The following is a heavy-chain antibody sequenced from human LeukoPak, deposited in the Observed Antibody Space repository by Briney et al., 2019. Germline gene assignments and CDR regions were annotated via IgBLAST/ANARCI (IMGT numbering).Heavy chain of an antibody. D-gene: IGHD3-10*01. CDR3: AKDASRKRVTMVRGSTLEIDRDAFHI. Sequence: SVKVSCKASGGTFSSFAINWVRQAPGQGLEWMGRIIPMFGTPHYAQKFQGRVTISADTSTSTAYMEVRSLRSEDTAMYYCAKDASRKRVTMVRGSTLEIDRDAFHIWGQGTPITVSS. V-gene: IGHV1-69*06. CDR2: IIPMFGTP. CDR1: GGTFSSFA. J-gene: IGHJ3*02.